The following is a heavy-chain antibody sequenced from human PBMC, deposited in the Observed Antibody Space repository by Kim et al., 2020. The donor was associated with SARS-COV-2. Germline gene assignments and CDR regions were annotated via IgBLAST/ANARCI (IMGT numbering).Heavy chain of an antibody. V-gene: IGHV3-13*04. CDR1: GFTISISD. D-gene: IGHD6-19*01. Sequence: GGSLRLSCAASGFTISISDMHWVRQPTGEGLEWVSAIATTGDTYYRDSVKGRFTISRENAKNSLYLQMNSLRAGDTAIYYCARKRMAVGGIDAFDIWGQGTMVTVSS. CDR3: ARKRMAVGGIDAFDI. CDR2: IATTGDT. J-gene: IGHJ3*02.